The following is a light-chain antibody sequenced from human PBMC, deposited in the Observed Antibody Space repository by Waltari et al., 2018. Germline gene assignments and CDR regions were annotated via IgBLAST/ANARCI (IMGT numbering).Light chain of an antibody. CDR1: SSVVGNYHL. CDR2: DDN. Sequence: QSALTQPASASASPGQSIIISCTRPSSVVGNYHLVSWYQQYPAKAPKVMIYDDNRRPSGVSDHYSGSKSGNTASLTISGVQAEDEADYYCCSYAGSYTWCFGGGTKLTVL. CDR3: CSYAGSYTWC. J-gene: IGLJ2*01. V-gene: IGLV2-23*01.